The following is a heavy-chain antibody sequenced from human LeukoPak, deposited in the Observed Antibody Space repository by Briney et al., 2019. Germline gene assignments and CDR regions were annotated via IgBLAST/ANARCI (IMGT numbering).Heavy chain of an antibody. D-gene: IGHD3-9*01. CDR1: GFTFSDYY. CDR3: ARPRGYDILTGGFDY. V-gene: IGHV3-23*01. CDR2: ISGSGGST. J-gene: IGHJ4*02. Sequence: GGSLRLSCAASGFTFSDYYMSWIRQAPGKGLEWVSAISGSGGSTYYADSVKGRFTISRDNSKNTLYLQMNSLRAEDTAVYYCARPRGYDILTGGFDYWGQGTLVTVSS.